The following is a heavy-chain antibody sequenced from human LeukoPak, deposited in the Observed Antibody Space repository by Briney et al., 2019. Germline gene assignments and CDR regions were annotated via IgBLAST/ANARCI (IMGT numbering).Heavy chain of an antibody. CDR3: ARSYYYYYYYMDV. Sequence: PGGSLRLSCAASGFTVSSNYMSWVRQPPGKGLEWIGSIYYSGSTYYNPSLKSRVTISVDTSKNQFSLKLSSVTAADTAVYYCARSYYYYYYYMDVWGKGTTVTVSS. CDR1: GFTVSSNY. D-gene: IGHD1-26*01. CDR2: IYYSGST. V-gene: IGHV4-39*07. J-gene: IGHJ6*03.